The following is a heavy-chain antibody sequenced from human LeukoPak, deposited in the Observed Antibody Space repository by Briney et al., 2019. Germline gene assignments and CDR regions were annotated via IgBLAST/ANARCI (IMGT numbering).Heavy chain of an antibody. CDR1: GGSISSYY. V-gene: IGHV4-59*08. D-gene: IGHD3-22*01. Sequence: PSETLSLTCTVSGGSISSYYWSWIRQPPGKGLEWIGYIYSTGSTNYNPSLKSRVTISVDTSKNQFSLKLSSVTAADTAVYYCARGNYYDSRALDYWGQGTLVTVSS. J-gene: IGHJ4*02. CDR3: ARGNYYDSRALDY. CDR2: IYSTGST.